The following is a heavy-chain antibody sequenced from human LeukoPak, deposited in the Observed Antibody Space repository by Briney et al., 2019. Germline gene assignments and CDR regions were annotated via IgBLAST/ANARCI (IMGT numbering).Heavy chain of an antibody. Sequence: GGSLRLSCAASGFTFSSYAMSLVRQAPGKGLEWVSSISSSSSYIYYADSVKGRFTISRDNAKNSLYLQMNSLRAEDTAVYYCARLGVAARLNWGQGTLVTVSS. D-gene: IGHD6-6*01. CDR3: ARLGVAARLN. V-gene: IGHV3-21*01. CDR1: GFTFSSYA. J-gene: IGHJ4*02. CDR2: ISSSSSYI.